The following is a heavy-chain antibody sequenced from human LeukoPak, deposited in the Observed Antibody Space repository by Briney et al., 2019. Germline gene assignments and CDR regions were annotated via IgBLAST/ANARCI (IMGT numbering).Heavy chain of an antibody. CDR1: GITVDSNY. J-gene: IGHJ4*02. V-gene: IGHV3-66*02. Sequence: GGSLRLSCAASGITVDSNYMNWVRQAPGKGLEWVSVIYSAGNTYYADSVKGRFTISRDNSKNTLCLQMNSLRTEDTAVYYCARGGGYYGIDYWGQGTLVTVSS. CDR2: IYSAGNT. CDR3: ARGGGYYGIDY. D-gene: IGHD3-10*01.